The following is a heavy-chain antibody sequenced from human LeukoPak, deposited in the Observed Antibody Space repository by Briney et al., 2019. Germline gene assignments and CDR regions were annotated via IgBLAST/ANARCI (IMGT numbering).Heavy chain of an antibody. D-gene: IGHD2-2*01. V-gene: IGHV1-69*13. CDR2: IIPIFGTA. Sequence: ASVKVSCKASGGTLSSYAISWVRQAPGQGLEWMGGIIPIFGTANYAQKFQGRVTITADESTSTAYMELSSLRSEDTAVYYCAREKDIVVVPAATGHFDYWGQGTLVTVSS. CDR3: AREKDIVVVPAATGHFDY. J-gene: IGHJ4*02. CDR1: GGTLSSYA.